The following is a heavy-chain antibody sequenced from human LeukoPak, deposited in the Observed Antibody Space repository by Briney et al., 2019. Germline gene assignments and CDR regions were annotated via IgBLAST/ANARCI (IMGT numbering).Heavy chain of an antibody. V-gene: IGHV1-69*01. Sequence: ASVKVSCKASGGTVSSYAISWVRRAPGQGLEWMGGIIPIFGTANYAQRFQGRVTITADESTSTAYMELSSLRSEDTAVYYCARGPTGYNWNDVSLRGYYYYYMDVWGKGTTVTVSS. J-gene: IGHJ6*03. D-gene: IGHD1-1*01. CDR2: IIPIFGTA. CDR3: ARGPTGYNWNDVSLRGYYYYYMDV. CDR1: GGTVSSYA.